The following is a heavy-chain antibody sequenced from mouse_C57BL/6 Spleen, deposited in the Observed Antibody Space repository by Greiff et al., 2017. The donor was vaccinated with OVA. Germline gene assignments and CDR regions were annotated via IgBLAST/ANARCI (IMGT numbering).Heavy chain of an antibody. CDR2: INPNNGGT. Sequence: EVQLQQSGPELVKPGASVKIPCKASGYTFTDYNMDWVKQSHGKSLEWIGDINPNNGGTIYNQKFKGKATLTVDKSSSTAYMELRSLTSEDTAVYYCARWENDYDGRVAYWGQGTLVTVSA. D-gene: IGHD2-4*01. CDR1: GYTFTDYN. CDR3: ARWENDYDGRVAY. V-gene: IGHV1-18*01. J-gene: IGHJ3*01.